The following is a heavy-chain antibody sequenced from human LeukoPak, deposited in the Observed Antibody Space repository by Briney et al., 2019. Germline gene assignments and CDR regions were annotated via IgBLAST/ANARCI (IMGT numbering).Heavy chain of an antibody. D-gene: IGHD3-22*01. J-gene: IGHJ4*02. CDR1: GGSISSSGYY. Sequence: SETLSLTCTVSGGSISSSGYYWGWIRQPPGKGLEWIGSMFYSGSTYYNPSLKSRVTISVDTSKSQFSLKLSSVTAADTAVYYCARQGYYYDSSGYDFYYWGQGTLVTVSS. CDR2: MFYSGST. CDR3: ARQGYYYDSSGYDFYY. V-gene: IGHV4-39*01.